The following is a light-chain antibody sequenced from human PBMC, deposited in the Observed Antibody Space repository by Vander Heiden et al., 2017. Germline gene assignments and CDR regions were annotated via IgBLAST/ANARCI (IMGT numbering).Light chain of an antibody. CDR3: GTWDIGLSIVI. Sequence: QSVLTQPLSLSTAPGQKVTLSCSGTSSNIGINYVSWYQQLPGTAPKLLIYDNNKRPSGIPDRFSGSKSGTSATLDITGLQTGDEGDYYCGTWDIGLSIVIFGGGTKLTVL. CDR2: DNN. J-gene: IGLJ2*01. V-gene: IGLV1-51*01. CDR1: SSNIGINY.